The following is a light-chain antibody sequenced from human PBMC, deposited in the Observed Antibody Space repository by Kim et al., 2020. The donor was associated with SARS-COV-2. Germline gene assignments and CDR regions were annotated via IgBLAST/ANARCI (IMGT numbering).Light chain of an antibody. CDR2: KAS. J-gene: IGKJ1*01. V-gene: IGKV1-5*03. CDR1: QGVSSW. CDR3: HQYDTLPLT. Sequence: DIQMTQSPSTLSASVGDRVTITCRASQGVSSWLDWYQQKPGKAPKVLIYKASSLESGVPSRFSGTGSGTDFTLSISSLQPEDIAAYYCHQYDTLPLTFGQGTKVDIK.